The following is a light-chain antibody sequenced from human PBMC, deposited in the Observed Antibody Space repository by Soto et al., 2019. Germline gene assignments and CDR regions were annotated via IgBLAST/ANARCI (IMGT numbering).Light chain of an antibody. V-gene: IGKV1-5*03. J-gene: IGKJ1*01. CDR3: QQYNSYSGT. Sequence: DIQMTQSPSTLSASVGDRVTITCRASQSISSWLAWYQQKPGKAPKLLIYKASSLESGVPSRFSGSGSGTEFTLTISSLQPDDFATYYCQQYNSYSGTVGQGTNVDSK. CDR1: QSISSW. CDR2: KAS.